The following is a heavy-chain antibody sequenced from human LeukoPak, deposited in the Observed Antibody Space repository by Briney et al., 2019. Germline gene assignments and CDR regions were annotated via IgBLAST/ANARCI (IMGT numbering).Heavy chain of an antibody. CDR3: ASSSGWFGELLYY. V-gene: IGHV3-7*01. Sequence: GGSLRLSCAASGFTFSSYWMSWVRQAPGKGLEWVANIKQDGSEKYYVDSVKGRFTISRDNAKNLLYLQMNRLRAEDTAVYYCASSSGWFGELLYYWGQGTLVTVSS. D-gene: IGHD3-10*01. CDR1: GFTFSSYW. CDR2: IKQDGSEK. J-gene: IGHJ4*02.